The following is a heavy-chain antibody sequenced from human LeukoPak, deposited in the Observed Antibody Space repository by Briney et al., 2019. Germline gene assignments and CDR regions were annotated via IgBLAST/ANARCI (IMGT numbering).Heavy chain of an antibody. D-gene: IGHD6-19*01. CDR1: GFTFDDYA. CDR2: ISLNSGSI. Sequence: PGGSLRLSCAASGFTFDDYAMHWVRQAPGKGLEWVSGISLNSGSIGYADSVKGRFTISRDNAKNSLYLQMNSLRAEDTALYYCAKDITPYSSGWYLGFDYWGQGTLVTVSS. J-gene: IGHJ4*02. V-gene: IGHV3-9*01. CDR3: AKDITPYSSGWYLGFDY.